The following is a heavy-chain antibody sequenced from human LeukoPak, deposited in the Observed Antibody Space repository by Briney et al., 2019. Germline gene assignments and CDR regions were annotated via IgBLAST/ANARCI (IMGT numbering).Heavy chain of an antibody. CDR1: GFTFSSYW. CDR2: INSDGSTT. D-gene: IGHD4-17*01. J-gene: IGHJ4*02. Sequence: PGGSLRLSCGASGFTFSSYWMHWVRQAPGKGLVWISRINSDGSTTSYADSVKGRFTISRDNAKNTLYLQMNSLRAEDTAVYYCARGNSYGQDYWGQGTLVTVSS. V-gene: IGHV3-74*01. CDR3: ARGNSYGQDY.